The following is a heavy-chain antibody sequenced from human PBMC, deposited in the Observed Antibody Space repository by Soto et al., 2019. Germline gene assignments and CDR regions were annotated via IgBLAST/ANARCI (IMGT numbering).Heavy chain of an antibody. Sequence: QVQLVESGGGVVQPGRSLRLSCAASGFTFNRYGMHWVRQAPGKGLEWVARIWYDGSSKYYADSVKGRFTISRDNSKNTLYLQMNSLRAEDTAVYYCARDWSIATYFDLWGRGTLGT. J-gene: IGHJ2*01. V-gene: IGHV3-33*01. D-gene: IGHD6-13*01. CDR1: GFTFNRYG. CDR2: IWYDGSSK. CDR3: ARDWSIATYFDL.